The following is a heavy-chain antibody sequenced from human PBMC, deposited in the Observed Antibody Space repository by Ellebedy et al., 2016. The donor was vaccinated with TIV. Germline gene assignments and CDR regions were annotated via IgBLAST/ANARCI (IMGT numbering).Heavy chain of an antibody. CDR3: ARHPAYCGGDCRPDAFDI. J-gene: IGHJ3*02. CDR1: GGSISSYY. CDR2: IYYSGST. V-gene: IGHV4-59*08. D-gene: IGHD2-21*02. Sequence: MPSETLSLTCTVSGGSISSYYWSWIRQPPGKGLEWIGYIYYSGSTNYNPSLKSRVTISVDTSKNQFSLKLSSVTAADTAVYYCARHPAYCGGDCRPDAFDIWGQGTMVTVSS.